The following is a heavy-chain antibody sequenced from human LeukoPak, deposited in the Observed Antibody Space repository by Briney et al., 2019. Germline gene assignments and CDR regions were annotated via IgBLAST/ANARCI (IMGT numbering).Heavy chain of an antibody. CDR3: ASWAYNWFDP. V-gene: IGHV1-69*05. CDR2: IIPIFGTA. D-gene: IGHD3-16*01. CDR1: GYNFDIYG. Sequence: ASVKVSCKASGYNFDIYGISWVRQAPGQGLEWMGGIIPIFGTANYAQKFQGRVTITTDESTSTAYMELSSLRSEDTAVYYCASWAYNWFDPWGQGTLVTVSS. J-gene: IGHJ5*02.